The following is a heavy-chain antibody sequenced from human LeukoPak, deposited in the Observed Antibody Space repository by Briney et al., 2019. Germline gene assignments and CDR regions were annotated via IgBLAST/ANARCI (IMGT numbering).Heavy chain of an antibody. D-gene: IGHD1-26*01. CDR2: ISYDGSNK. J-gene: IGHJ4*02. CDR1: GFTFSSYG. CDR3: AKDSRPWELAYYFDY. V-gene: IGHV3-30*18. Sequence: GGSLRLSCAASGFTFSSYGMHWVRQAPGKGLEWVAVISYDGSNKYYADSVKGRFTISRDNSKNTLYLQMNSLRAEDTAVYYCAKDSRPWELAYYFDYWGQGTLVTVSS.